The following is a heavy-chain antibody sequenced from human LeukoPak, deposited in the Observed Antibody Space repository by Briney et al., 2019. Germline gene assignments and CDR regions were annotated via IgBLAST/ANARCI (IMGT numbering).Heavy chain of an antibody. D-gene: IGHD1-7*01. V-gene: IGHV4-34*01. CDR1: GGSFSGYY. CDR3: ARGGITGTRVDY. CDR2: INHSGST. J-gene: IGHJ4*02. Sequence: SETLSPTCAVYGGSFSGYYWSWIRQPPGKGLEWIGEINHSGSTNYNPSLKSRVTISVDTSKNQFSLKLSSVTAADTAVYYCARGGITGTRVDYWGQGTLVTVSS.